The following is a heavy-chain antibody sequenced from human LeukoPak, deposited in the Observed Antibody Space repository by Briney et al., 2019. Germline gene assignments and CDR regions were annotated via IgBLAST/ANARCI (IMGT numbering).Heavy chain of an antibody. CDR1: GFTFSSYA. Sequence: PGGSLSLSCAASGFTFSSYAMSWVRQAPGKGLEWVSAISGSGGSTYYADSVKGRFTISRDNSENTLYLQMNSLRAEDTAVYYCAKSTRIYSSGSEDFDYWGQGTLVTVSS. J-gene: IGHJ4*02. V-gene: IGHV3-23*01. CDR3: AKSTRIYSSGSEDFDY. D-gene: IGHD6-19*01. CDR2: ISGSGGST.